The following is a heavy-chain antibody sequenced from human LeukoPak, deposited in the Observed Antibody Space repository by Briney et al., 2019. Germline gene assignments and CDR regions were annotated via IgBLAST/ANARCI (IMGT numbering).Heavy chain of an antibody. CDR3: ARSAVIHYYYGSGSYYDYCYMDV. CDR1: GGSISSYY. CDR2: IYTSGST. V-gene: IGHV4-4*07. Sequence: SETLSLTCTVSGGSISSYYWSWIRQPAGKGLEWIGRIYTSGSTNYNPSLKSRVTMSVDTSKNQFSLKLSSVTAADTAVYYCARSAVIHYYYGSGSYYDYCYMDVWGKGTTVTVSS. D-gene: IGHD3-10*01. J-gene: IGHJ6*03.